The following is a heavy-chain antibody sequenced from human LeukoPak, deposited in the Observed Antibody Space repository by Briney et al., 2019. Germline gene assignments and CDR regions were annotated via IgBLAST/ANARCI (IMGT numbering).Heavy chain of an antibody. CDR2: INPNSGGT. V-gene: IGHV1-2*06. CDR3: ARRSGSYMVDFDY. Sequence: ASVKVSCKASGYTFTGYYMHWVRQAPGQGLEWMGRINPNSGGTNYAQKFQGRVTMTRDTSISTAYMELSRLRSDDTAAYYCARRSGSYMVDFDYWGQGTLVTVSS. CDR1: GYTFTGYY. D-gene: IGHD1-26*01. J-gene: IGHJ4*02.